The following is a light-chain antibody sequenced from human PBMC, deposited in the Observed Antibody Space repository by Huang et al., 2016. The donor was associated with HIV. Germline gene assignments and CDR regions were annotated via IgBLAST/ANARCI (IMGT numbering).Light chain of an antibody. CDR2: DAC. CDR1: QSVDPY. Sequence: EIVLTQSPVTLSKSPGQRATLSCRASQSVDPYLAWYQQKPGQAPTLRIYDACHRATGIPARFSGSGSGTDFTLAISSLEPDDFAVYFCQQRSTWPPTLGGGTTMEIK. J-gene: IGKJ4*01. V-gene: IGKV3-11*01. CDR3: QQRSTWPPT.